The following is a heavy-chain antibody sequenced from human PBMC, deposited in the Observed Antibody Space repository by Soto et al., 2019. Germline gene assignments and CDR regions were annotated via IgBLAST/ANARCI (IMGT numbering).Heavy chain of an antibody. CDR2: ISAYTGNE. CDR3: ACDIGPAHLSI. V-gene: IGHV1-18*01. CDR1: GYTFNNYG. J-gene: IGHJ3*02. Sequence: ASVNVSCKASGYTFNNYGISWVRQAPGHGLEWMGWISAYTGNETYAQKLQGRVTMTTDTSTSTAYMDLRSLRSDDTAVYYCACDIGPAHLSISGQGTMVTVSS. D-gene: IGHD2-2*01.